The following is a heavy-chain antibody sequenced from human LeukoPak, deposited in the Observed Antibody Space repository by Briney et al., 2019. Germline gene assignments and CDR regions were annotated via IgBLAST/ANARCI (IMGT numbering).Heavy chain of an antibody. CDR2: ISSSSSTI. CDR3: ARDASFVNDP. Sequence: PGGSLRLSCAASGFTFSCYSIDWVRQAPGKGLEWVSYISSSSSTIYYADSVKGRFTISRDNAKNSLYLQMNSLRDEDTAVYYCARDASFVNDPWGQGTLVTVSS. CDR1: GFTFSCYS. D-gene: IGHD3-10*01. V-gene: IGHV3-48*02. J-gene: IGHJ5*02.